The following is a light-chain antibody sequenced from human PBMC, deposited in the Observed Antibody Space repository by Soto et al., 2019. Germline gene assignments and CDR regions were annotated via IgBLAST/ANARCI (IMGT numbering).Light chain of an antibody. CDR1: SSDVGSYNL. CDR2: EGS. J-gene: IGLJ1*01. V-gene: IGLV2-23*01. CDR3: CSYAGSSTSLYV. Sequence: SVLTQPASLCGSPGQSITISCTGTSSDVGSYNLVSWYQQHPGKAPKLMIYEGSKRPSGVSNRFSGSKSGNTASLTISGLQAEDEADYYCCSYAGSSTSLYVFGTGTKVTVL.